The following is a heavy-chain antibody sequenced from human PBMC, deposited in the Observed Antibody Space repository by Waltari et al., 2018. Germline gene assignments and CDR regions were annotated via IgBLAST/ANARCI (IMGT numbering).Heavy chain of an antibody. Sequence: QVQLVESGGGVVQPGRSLRLSCAASGFTFSSYAMHWVRQAPGKGLEWVAVISYDGSNKYYADSVKGRFTISRDNSKNTLYLQMNSLRAEDTAVYYCAKIEYGDYWDYWGQGTLVTVSS. V-gene: IGHV3-30-3*02. CDR3: AKIEYGDYWDY. D-gene: IGHD4-17*01. J-gene: IGHJ4*02. CDR1: GFTFSSYA. CDR2: ISYDGSNK.